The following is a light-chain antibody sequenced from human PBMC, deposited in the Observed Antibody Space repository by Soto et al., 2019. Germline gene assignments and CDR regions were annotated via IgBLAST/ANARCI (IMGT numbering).Light chain of an antibody. CDR1: SSDVGGYNY. J-gene: IGLJ2*01. CDR3: QSFDNSHAV. V-gene: IGLV2-14*01. CDR2: ANN. Sequence: QSALTQPASVSGSPGQSITISCTGTSSDVGGYNYVSWYQQHPGTAPKLLIYANNNRPSGVPDRFSASKSGTSASLAITGLQAEDEADYFCQSFDNSHAVFGGGTKLTVL.